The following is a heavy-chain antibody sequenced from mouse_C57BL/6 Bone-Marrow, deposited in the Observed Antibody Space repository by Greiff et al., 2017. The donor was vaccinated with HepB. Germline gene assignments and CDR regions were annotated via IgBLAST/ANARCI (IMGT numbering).Heavy chain of an antibody. CDR3: ARWVLRRYFDV. D-gene: IGHD1-1*01. V-gene: IGHV1-81*01. CDR2: IYPRSGNT. Sequence: QVQLKQSGAELARPGASVKLSCKASGYTFTSYGISWVKQRTGQGLEWIGEIYPRSGNTYYSEKFKGKATLTADKSSSTAYMELRSLTSEDSAVYFCARWVLRRYFDVWGTGTTVTVSS. J-gene: IGHJ1*03. CDR1: GYTFTSYG.